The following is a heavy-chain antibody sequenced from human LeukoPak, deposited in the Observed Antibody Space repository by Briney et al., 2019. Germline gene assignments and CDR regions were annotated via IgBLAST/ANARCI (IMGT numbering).Heavy chain of an antibody. V-gene: IGHV3-74*01. Sequence: GGSLRLSCAASGFTFSSYWMHWVRQAPGRGLVWVSRINTDGNSISYADSVRGRFTISRDNAKNTLYLQMNSLRAEDTAVYYCARDWVGATDYWGQGTLVTVSS. J-gene: IGHJ4*02. D-gene: IGHD1-26*01. CDR2: INTDGNSI. CDR3: ARDWVGATDY. CDR1: GFTFSSYW.